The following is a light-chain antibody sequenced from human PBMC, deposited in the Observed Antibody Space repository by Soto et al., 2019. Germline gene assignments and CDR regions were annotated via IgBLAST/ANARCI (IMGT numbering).Light chain of an antibody. J-gene: IGKJ1*01. V-gene: IGKV3-20*01. CDR3: QQYGSSPRT. CDR2: DAS. CDR1: RSVSSY. Sequence: EIVLTQSPATLSLSPGESATLSCRATRSVSSYLTWYQQKPGQAPRLLIYDASSRPTDIPARFSGSGSGTDFTLTISSLEPEDFAVYYCQQYGSSPRTFGQGTKVDIK.